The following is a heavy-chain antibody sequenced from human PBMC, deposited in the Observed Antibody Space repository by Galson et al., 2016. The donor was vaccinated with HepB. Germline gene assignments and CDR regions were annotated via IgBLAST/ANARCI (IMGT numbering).Heavy chain of an antibody. Sequence: TFMTWVRQAPGKGLEWVSVIYSGDSTNYADSVKGRFTISRDNSKNTLYLQMNSLRVEDTAVYYFARGKAVTCSDPLDPWGQGTLVTVSS. V-gene: IGHV3-53*01. D-gene: IGHD6-19*01. CDR3: ARGKAVTCSDPLDP. CDR2: IYSGDST. J-gene: IGHJ5*02. CDR1: TF.